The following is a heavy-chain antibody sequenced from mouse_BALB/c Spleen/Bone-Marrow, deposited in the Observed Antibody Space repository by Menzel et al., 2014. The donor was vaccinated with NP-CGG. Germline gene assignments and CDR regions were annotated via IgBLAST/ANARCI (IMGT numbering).Heavy chain of an antibody. CDR2: SNPSNGGS. V-gene: IGHV1S81*02. CDR3: TRSNYGYWYFDV. CDR1: GYTFSNYY. Sequence: VKLQESGAELVKPGASVKLSCKASGYTFSNYYMYWVKRRPGQGLEWIGESNPSNGGSNFNEKFKSKATLTVDKSSSTAYMQLSSLTSEDSAVYYCTRSNYGYWYFDVWGAGTTVTVSS. D-gene: IGHD1-1*01. J-gene: IGHJ1*01.